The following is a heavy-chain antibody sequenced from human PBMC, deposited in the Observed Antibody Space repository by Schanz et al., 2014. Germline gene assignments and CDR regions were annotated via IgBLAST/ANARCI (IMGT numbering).Heavy chain of an antibody. Sequence: QVQMVESGGGVVQPGRSLRLSCAASGFAFSVYGMHWVRQAPGKGPEWVAVIWSDGSTKYYADSVKGRFTISRDNSKNTLYLHMNTLRSEDTAVYYCASPSGYSDYGTYFDFWGQGTPVTVSS. D-gene: IGHD5-12*01. CDR3: ASPSGYSDYGTYFDF. CDR1: GFAFSVYG. J-gene: IGHJ4*02. CDR2: IWSDGSTK. V-gene: IGHV3-33*01.